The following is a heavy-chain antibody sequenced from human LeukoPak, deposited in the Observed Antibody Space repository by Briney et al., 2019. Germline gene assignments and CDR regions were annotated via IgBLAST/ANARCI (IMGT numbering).Heavy chain of an antibody. Sequence: GASVKVSCKASGYTFTSYAMNWVRQAPGQGLEWMGWINTNTGNPTYAQGFTGRFVFSLDTSVSTAYLQISSLKAEDTAVYYCARGDLITSSSWLEGNDYWGQGTLVTVSS. CDR3: ARGDLITSSSWLEGNDY. D-gene: IGHD6-13*01. V-gene: IGHV7-4-1*02. CDR1: GYTFTSYA. J-gene: IGHJ4*02. CDR2: INTNTGNP.